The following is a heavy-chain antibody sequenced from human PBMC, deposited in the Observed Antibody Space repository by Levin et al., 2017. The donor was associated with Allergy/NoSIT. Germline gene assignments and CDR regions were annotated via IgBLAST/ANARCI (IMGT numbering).Heavy chain of an antibody. V-gene: IGHV1-18*01. CDR1: GYTFPSYG. D-gene: IGHD1-14*01. J-gene: IGHJ4*02. CDR3: SRDNKFNPSAGFAY. Sequence: ASVKVSCKASGYTFPSYGINWVRQAPGQGLEWMGWISGYNGNTNYAQKFQGRVTMTTDPSTTTVFLELRSLRSDDTAVYYCSRDNKFNPSAGFAYWGRGTLVTVSS. CDR2: ISGYNGNT.